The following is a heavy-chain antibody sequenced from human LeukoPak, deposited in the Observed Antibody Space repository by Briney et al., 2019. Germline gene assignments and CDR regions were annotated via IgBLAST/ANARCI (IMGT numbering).Heavy chain of an antibody. J-gene: IGHJ4*02. CDR2: IKEDGSEK. CDR3: ARLRAGDYFDY. Sequence: GGSLRLSCAASGFTFSSYLMSWVRQAPGKGLEWVANIKEDGSEKYYVDSVKGRLTISRDTAKSSLYLQMNSLRAEDTAVYYCARLRAGDYFDYWGQGTLVTVSS. D-gene: IGHD6-19*01. V-gene: IGHV3-7*04. CDR1: GFTFSSYL.